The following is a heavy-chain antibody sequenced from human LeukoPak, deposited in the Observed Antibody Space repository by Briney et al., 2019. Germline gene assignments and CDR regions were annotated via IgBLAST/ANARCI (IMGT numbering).Heavy chain of an antibody. D-gene: IGHD3-22*01. CDR2: ISGSGYYS. CDR1: EFTFDNYA. V-gene: IGHV3-23*01. Sequence: PGGSLRLSCAASEFTFDNYAMSWVRQAPGKGLEWVSVISGSGYYSYYADSVKGRFTISRDNSKNTLYLQMNSLRAEDTAVYYCATGSYYYDSSGYSSDYWGQGTLVTVSS. J-gene: IGHJ4*02. CDR3: ATGSYYYDSSGYSSDY.